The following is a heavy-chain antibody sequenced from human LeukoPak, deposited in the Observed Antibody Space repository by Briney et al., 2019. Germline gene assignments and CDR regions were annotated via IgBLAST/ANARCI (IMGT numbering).Heavy chain of an antibody. CDR2: IKQDGSEK. CDR3: ARDYYDSSSFDY. V-gene: IGHV3-7*01. Sequence: GGSLRLSCAASGFTFGSYWMSWVRQAPGKGLEWVANIKQDGSEKYYADSVKGRFTISRDNSKNTLYLQMNSLRAEDTAVYYCARDYYDSSSFDYWGQGTLVTVSS. J-gene: IGHJ4*02. CDR1: GFTFGSYW. D-gene: IGHD3-22*01.